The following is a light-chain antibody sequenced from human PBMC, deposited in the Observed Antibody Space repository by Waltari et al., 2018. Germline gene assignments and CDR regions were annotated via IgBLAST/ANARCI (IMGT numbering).Light chain of an antibody. CDR3: QQRSNWPIT. J-gene: IGKJ5*01. CDR1: QSVSSY. Sequence: EIVLTLSPATLSLSPGERATLSCRASQSVSSYLAWYQQKPGQAPRLLIYDASNRATGIPARFSGSGSGTDFTFTISSLEPEDFAVYYCQQRSNWPITFGQGTRLEIK. V-gene: IGKV3-11*01. CDR2: DAS.